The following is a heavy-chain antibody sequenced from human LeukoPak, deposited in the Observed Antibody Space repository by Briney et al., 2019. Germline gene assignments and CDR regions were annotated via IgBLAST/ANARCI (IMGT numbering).Heavy chain of an antibody. CDR1: GDSVSSNSAA. V-gene: IGHV6-1*01. Sequence: SQTLSLTCAISGDSVSSNSAAWNWIRQSPSRGLEWLGRTYYRSKWYNDYAVSVKSRITINPDTSKNQFSLQLNSVTPEDTAVYYCARVVTAAAGYYYYYYMDVWGKGTTVTVSS. CDR3: ARVVTAAAGYYYYYYMDV. CDR2: TYYRSKWYN. J-gene: IGHJ6*03. D-gene: IGHD6-13*01.